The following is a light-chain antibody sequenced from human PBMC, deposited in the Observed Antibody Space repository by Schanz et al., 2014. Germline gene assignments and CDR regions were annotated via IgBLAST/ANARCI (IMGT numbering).Light chain of an antibody. Sequence: DIHMTQSPSSLSPSVGDRVTITCRSSQSIGKYVNWYQQTPGKAPRLLIYAASTLQSGVPSRFSGSGFGTDFTLTISSLQPEDVATYYCQKYDSAPWTFGQGTKVEIK. CDR3: QKYDSAPWT. CDR2: AAS. CDR1: QSIGKY. V-gene: IGKV1-39*01. J-gene: IGKJ1*01.